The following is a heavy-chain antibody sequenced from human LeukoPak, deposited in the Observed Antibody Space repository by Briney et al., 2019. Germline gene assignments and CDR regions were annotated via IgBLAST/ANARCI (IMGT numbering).Heavy chain of an antibody. D-gene: IGHD3-22*01. CDR2: IWYDGSNK. CDR1: GFTFSSYG. V-gene: IGHV3-33*01. Sequence: GRSLRLSCAASGFTFSSYGMHWVRQAPGKGLEWVAVIWYDGSNKYYADSVKGRFTISRDNSKNSLYLQMNSLRDEDTAVYFCARRPYSDTSGRLSDVWGQGTTVTVSS. J-gene: IGHJ6*02. CDR3: ARRPYSDTSGRLSDV.